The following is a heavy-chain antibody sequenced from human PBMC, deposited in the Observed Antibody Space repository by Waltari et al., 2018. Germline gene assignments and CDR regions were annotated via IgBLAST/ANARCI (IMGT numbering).Heavy chain of an antibody. CDR1: SGSFRGSY. V-gene: IGHV4-34*01. CDR2: INYSGYT. D-gene: IGHD3-10*01. Sequence: QVQLHQWGAGLLRPSETLSLTCDVSSGSFRGSYWSWIRQSPGKGLEWIGEINYSGYTNYNPSLKIRVIISVDMSNNQFSLKLNYVTAADRAVYYCARVVQFGEFLYGMDVWGQGTTVTVSS. J-gene: IGHJ6*02. CDR3: ARVVQFGEFLYGMDV.